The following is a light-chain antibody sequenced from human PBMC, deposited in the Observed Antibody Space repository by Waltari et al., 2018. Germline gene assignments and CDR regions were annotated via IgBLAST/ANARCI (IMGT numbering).Light chain of an antibody. CDR3: AAWGASLNDHV. CDR2: NSN. V-gene: IGLV1-44*01. J-gene: IGLJ1*01. Sequence: QSVLTQPPSASGTPGQRIIISCDGIASKIGPDLVNWYQQLPGTAPKLLIYNSNQRPSGVPGRFSGTKSGSSASLAINGLQSEDEADYYCAAWGASLNDHVFGTGTRVIVL. CDR1: ASKIGPDL.